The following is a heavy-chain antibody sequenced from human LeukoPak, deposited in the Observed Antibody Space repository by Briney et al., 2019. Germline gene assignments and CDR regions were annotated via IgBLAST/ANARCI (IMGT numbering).Heavy chain of an antibody. CDR1: GGSISSSNW. V-gene: IGHV4-4*02. D-gene: IGHD3-10*01. CDR2: IYHSGST. CDR3: ARDYYGSRKVYYFDY. J-gene: IGHJ4*02. Sequence: SETLSLTCAVSGGSISSSNWWSWVRQPPGKGLEWIGEIYHSGSTNYNPSLKSRVTISVDKSKNQFSLKLSSVTAADTVVYYCARDYYGSRKVYYFDYWGQGTLVTVSS.